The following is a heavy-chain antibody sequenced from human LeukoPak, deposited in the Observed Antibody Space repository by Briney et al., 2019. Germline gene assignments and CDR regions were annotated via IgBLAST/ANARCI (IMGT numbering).Heavy chain of an antibody. Sequence: PGGSLRLSCAASGFTFSSYSMNWVRQAPGKGLEWVSYISSSSSIIYYADSVKGRFTISRDNAKNLLYLQMNSLRAEDTAVYYCARVNRMVPGYCSGGTCPGDYWGQGTLVTVSS. CDR2: ISSSSSII. V-gene: IGHV3-48*01. J-gene: IGHJ4*02. CDR1: GFTFSSYS. D-gene: IGHD2-15*01. CDR3: ARVNRMVPGYCSGGTCPGDY.